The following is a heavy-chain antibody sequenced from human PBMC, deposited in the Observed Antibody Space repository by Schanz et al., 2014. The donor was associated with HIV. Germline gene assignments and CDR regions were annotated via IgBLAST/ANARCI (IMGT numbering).Heavy chain of an antibody. J-gene: IGHJ4*02. CDR2: ISAYNGHP. D-gene: IGHD3-10*01. CDR3: ARVGAGVTVFFDY. V-gene: IGHV1-18*01. CDR1: GYTFSSYS. Sequence: QVQLVQSGAEVKKPGDSVKVSCKASGYTFSSYSLSWVRQAPGQGLEWMGWISAYNGHPHYGQKFQGRFTMTSDTSTSTAYMELRNLRSDDTAVFYCARVGAGVTVFFDYWGQGTLVSVSS.